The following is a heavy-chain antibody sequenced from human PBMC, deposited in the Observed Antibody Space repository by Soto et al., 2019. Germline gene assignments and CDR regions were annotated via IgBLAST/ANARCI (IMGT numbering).Heavy chain of an antibody. CDR1: RFPFSDYG. CDR3: ARDRGADAPIDF. CDR2: IWHDGLKK. V-gene: IGHV3-33*01. J-gene: IGHJ4*02. Sequence: QVQLVESGGGVVQPERSLRLSCVASRFPFSDYGMHWVRQAPGKGLEGVAVIWHDGLKKDYVDSVKGRFTVSRDNSKNTQYLQMNSLRVEDTATYYCARDRGADAPIDFWGQGTLVTVSS.